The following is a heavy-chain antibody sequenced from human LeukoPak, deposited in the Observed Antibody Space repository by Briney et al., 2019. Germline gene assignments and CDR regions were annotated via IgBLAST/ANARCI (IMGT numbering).Heavy chain of an antibody. D-gene: IGHD3-22*01. Sequence: SETLSLTCTVSGGSISSYYWSWIRQPAGKGLEWIGRIYTSGSTNYNPSLKSRVTMSVDTSKNQFSLKLSSVTAADTAVYYCARTYYYDSSGLDSHWGQGTLVTVSS. CDR2: IYTSGST. V-gene: IGHV4-4*07. J-gene: IGHJ4*02. CDR1: GGSISSYY. CDR3: ARTYYYDSSGLDSH.